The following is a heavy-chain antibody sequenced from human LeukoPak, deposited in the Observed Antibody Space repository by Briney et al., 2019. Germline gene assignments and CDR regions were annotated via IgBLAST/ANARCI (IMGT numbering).Heavy chain of an antibody. Sequence: GGSLRLSCAASGFTFSNYAMSWVRQAPGKGLECVSAISSSGGGTYYADSVKGRFTISRDNSKDTLSLQMNSLRAEDTAVYYCARGIYGDYDHWGQGTLVTVST. V-gene: IGHV3-23*01. CDR3: ARGIYGDYDH. CDR1: GFTFSNYA. J-gene: IGHJ1*01. CDR2: ISSSGGGT. D-gene: IGHD4-17*01.